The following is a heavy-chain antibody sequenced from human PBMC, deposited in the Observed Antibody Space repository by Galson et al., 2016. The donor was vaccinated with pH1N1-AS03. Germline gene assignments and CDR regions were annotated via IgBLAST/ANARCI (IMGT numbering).Heavy chain of an antibody. Sequence: SLRLSCAASGFVFSTSAIHWVRQSPGKGLEWVAFIRYEESIKHYGDSVKGRFTIPRDNSKNTVDLEMNSLRPEDSAVYYCVKGGGSSHGFLEYYFDAWGQGSLVTVSS. D-gene: IGHD3-10*01. CDR1: GFVFSTSA. V-gene: IGHV3-30*02. CDR2: IRYEESIK. CDR3: VKGGGSSHGFLEYYFDA. J-gene: IGHJ4*02.